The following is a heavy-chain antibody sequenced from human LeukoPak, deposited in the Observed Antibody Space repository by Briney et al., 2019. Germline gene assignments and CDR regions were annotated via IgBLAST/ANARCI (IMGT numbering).Heavy chain of an antibody. CDR3: ASSRAQTLAFCGGDCYSGFDF. Sequence: GASVKVSCKASGYTFPAYYMHWVRQAPGPGLEWMGWINPNSGGTNYAQKFQGRVTMTRDPSISTAYMELSWLRSDDTAMYYCASSRAQTLAFCGGDCYSGFDFWGQGTLVTVSS. V-gene: IGHV1-2*02. D-gene: IGHD2-21*02. CDR2: INPNSGGT. CDR1: GYTFPAYY. J-gene: IGHJ4*02.